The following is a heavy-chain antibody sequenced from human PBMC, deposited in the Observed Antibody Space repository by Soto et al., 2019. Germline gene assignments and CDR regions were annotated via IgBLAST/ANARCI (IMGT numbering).Heavy chain of an antibody. CDR3: AKNQGVELVPLATVDWFDP. Sequence: PERSLRLPCAASGFIYENFGMSWVRQAPGKGLEWISSISGSGFKKYYADSVKGRFTISRDNSKSTVYLELNNLSAEDTAVYHCAKNQGVELVPLATVDWFDPWGQGSVVTAPQ. D-gene: IGHD1-26*01. CDR2: ISGSGFKK. J-gene: IGHJ5*02. CDR1: GFIYENFG. V-gene: IGHV3-23*01.